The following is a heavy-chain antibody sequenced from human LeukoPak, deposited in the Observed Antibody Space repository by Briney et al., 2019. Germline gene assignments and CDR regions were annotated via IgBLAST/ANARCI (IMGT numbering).Heavy chain of an antibody. CDR2: ISPTSTYI. J-gene: IGHJ4*02. V-gene: IGHV3-21*01. CDR3: ARGQYSGYGEIDY. CDR1: GFTFSSYS. D-gene: IGHD5-12*01. Sequence: GGSLRLSCAASGFTFSSYSMNWVRQAPGKGLEWVSSISPTSTYINYVDSVKGRFTISRDNAKNSLYLQMNSLRAEDTAVYFCARGQYSGYGEIDYWGQGTLVTVSS.